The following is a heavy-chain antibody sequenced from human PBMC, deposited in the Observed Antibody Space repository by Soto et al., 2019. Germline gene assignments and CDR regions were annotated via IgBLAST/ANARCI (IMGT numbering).Heavy chain of an antibody. V-gene: IGHV3-7*01. CDR3: ARHKAVAGLDY. D-gene: IGHD6-19*01. J-gene: IGHJ4*02. CDR2: IKQDGSEK. CDR1: GFTLSYYW. Sequence: GGSLRLSCEASGFTLSYYWMSWVRQAPGKGLEWVANIKQDGSEKYYVDSVKGRFTISRDNAKNSLYLQMNSLRAEDTAVYYCARHKAVAGLDYWGQGTLVTVSS.